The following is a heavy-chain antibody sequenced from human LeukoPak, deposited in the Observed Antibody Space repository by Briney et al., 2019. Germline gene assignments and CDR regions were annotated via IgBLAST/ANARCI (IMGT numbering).Heavy chain of an antibody. CDR1: GYTFTSYG. D-gene: IGHD3-22*01. V-gene: IGHV1-18*01. Sequence: GASVKVSCKASGYTFTSYGISWVRQAPGQGLEWMGWISAYNGNTNYAQKLQGRVTMTTDTSTSTAYMELSRLTSDDTAVYYCASLAHFDGSTYYPDFWGQGTLVTVSS. CDR3: ASLAHFDGSTYYPDF. CDR2: ISAYNGNT. J-gene: IGHJ4*02.